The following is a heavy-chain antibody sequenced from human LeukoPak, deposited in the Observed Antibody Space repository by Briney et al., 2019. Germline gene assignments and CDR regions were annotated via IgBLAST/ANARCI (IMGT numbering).Heavy chain of an antibody. CDR2: INHSGST. J-gene: IGHJ4*02. V-gene: IGHV4-34*01. CDR1: GGSFSGYY. Sequence: KSSETLSLTCAVYGGSFSGYYWSWIRQPPGKGLEWIGEINHSGSTNYNPSLKSRVTISVDTSKNQFSLKLSSVTAADTAVYYCARRYSSSHTDYWGQGTLVTVSS. D-gene: IGHD6-13*01. CDR3: ARRYSSSHTDY.